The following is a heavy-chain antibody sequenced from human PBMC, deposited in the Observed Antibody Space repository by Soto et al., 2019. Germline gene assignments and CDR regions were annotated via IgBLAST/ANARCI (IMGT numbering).Heavy chain of an antibody. CDR1: GYSFTSYW. D-gene: IGHD6-6*01. Sequence: PGESLKISCKGSGYSFTSYWIGWVRQMPGKGLEWMGIIYPGDSDTRYSPSFQGQVTISADKSISTAYLQWSSLKASDTAMYYCPTHEYSRLSRDYYGMDVWGQGTLGTVS. J-gene: IGHJ6*02. CDR3: PTHEYSRLSRDYYGMDV. V-gene: IGHV5-51*01. CDR2: IYPGDSDT.